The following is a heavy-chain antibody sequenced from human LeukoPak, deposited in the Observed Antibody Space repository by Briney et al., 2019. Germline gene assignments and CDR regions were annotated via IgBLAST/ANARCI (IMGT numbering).Heavy chain of an antibody. CDR3: ARLGEKADFDY. D-gene: IGHD3-16*01. CDR1: GFTFISYW. CDR2: IKQDGSEK. J-gene: IGHJ4*02. Sequence: GGCLRLSCAASGFTFISYWMSWVRQAPGKGLEWVANIKQDGSEKYYVDSVKGRFTMSRDNAKNSLYLQLNSLRAEDTAVYYCARLGEKADFDYWGQGTLVTVSS. V-gene: IGHV3-7*01.